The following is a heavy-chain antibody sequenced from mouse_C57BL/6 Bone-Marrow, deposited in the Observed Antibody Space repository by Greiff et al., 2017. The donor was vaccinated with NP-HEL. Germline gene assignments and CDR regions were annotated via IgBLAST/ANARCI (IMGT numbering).Heavy chain of an antibody. CDR1: GYTFTDYY. Sequence: EVQLQQSGPELVKPGASVKISCKASGYTFTDYYMNWVKQSHGKSLEWIGDINPNNGGTSYNQKFKGKATLTVDKSSSTAYMELRSLTSEDSAVYYCARLYDYPYYFDYWGQGTTLTVSS. V-gene: IGHV1-26*01. J-gene: IGHJ2*01. CDR2: INPNNGGT. D-gene: IGHD2-4*01. CDR3: ARLYDYPYYFDY.